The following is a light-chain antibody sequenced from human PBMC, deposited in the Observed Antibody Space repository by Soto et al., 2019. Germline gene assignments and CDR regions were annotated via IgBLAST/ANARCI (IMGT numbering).Light chain of an antibody. CDR2: LGS. Sequence: DIVMTQSPLSLPFTPGEPAAISCRSSQSLLHSNGYYCLDWYLQKPGQSPQLLIYLGSNRASGVPDRFSGSGSGTDFTLKISRVEAEDVGVYYCMQALQTPVTFGGGTKVEIK. CDR1: QSLLHSNGYYC. J-gene: IGKJ4*01. V-gene: IGKV2-28*01. CDR3: MQALQTPVT.